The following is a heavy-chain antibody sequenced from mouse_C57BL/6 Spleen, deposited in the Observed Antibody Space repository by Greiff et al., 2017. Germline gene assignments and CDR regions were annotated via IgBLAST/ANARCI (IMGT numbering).Heavy chain of an antibody. J-gene: IGHJ2*01. CDR2: IYPSDSET. CDR1: GYTFTSYW. V-gene: IGHV1-61*01. Sequence: QVQLQQSGAELVRPGSSVKLSCKASGYTFTSYWMDWVKQRPGQGLEWIGNIYPSDSETHYNQKFKDKATLTVDKSSSTAYMQLSSLTSEDSAVYYCARLGYYSYFDYWGQGTTLTVSS. D-gene: IGHD2-12*01. CDR3: ARLGYYSYFDY.